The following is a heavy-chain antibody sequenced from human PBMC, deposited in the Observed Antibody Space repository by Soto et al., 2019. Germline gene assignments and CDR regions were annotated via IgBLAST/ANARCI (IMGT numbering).Heavy chain of an antibody. J-gene: IGHJ5*02. CDR1: GYTFSDYW. V-gene: IGHV5-51*01. Sequence: GESLKFSCKGSGYTFSDYWIGWVRQIPGKGLEWMGIIYPGDSQTRNSPSFQGQVTISVDKSISTAYLQWSSLKASDTAMYYCARYMGRTLRENWFDPWGQGTLVTVSS. D-gene: IGHD3-10*01. CDR3: ARYMGRTLRENWFDP. CDR2: IYPGDSQT.